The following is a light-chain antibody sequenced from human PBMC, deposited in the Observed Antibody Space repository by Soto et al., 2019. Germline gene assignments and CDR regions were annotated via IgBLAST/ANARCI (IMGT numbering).Light chain of an antibody. CDR2: AAS. CDR3: QQSHSTPWT. V-gene: IGKV1-39*01. J-gene: IGKJ1*01. Sequence: DIQMSQSTSSLSASVGDRVTITCRASQNIRSYLNWYQQKRGKAPKLLIFAASNLQSGVPARFSGTGSGTDFTLTISSLQPEDFATYSCQQSHSTPWTFGQGTKVDI. CDR1: QNIRSY.